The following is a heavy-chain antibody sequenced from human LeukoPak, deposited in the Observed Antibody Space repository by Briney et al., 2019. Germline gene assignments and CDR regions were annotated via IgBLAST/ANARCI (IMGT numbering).Heavy chain of an antibody. D-gene: IGHD6-19*01. Sequence: PGGSLRLSCAASGFTFSSYGMLWVRQAPGKGLEWVAFIRYDGSNKYYADSVKGRFTISRDNSKNTLYLQMNSLRAEDTAVYYCAKDRGSSGWYPLWYFDLWGRGTLVTVSS. CDR1: GFTFSSYG. CDR2: IRYDGSNK. CDR3: AKDRGSSGWYPLWYFDL. V-gene: IGHV3-30*02. J-gene: IGHJ2*01.